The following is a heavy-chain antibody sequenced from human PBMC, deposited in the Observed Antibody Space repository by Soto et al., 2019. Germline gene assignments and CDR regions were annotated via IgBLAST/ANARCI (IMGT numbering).Heavy chain of an antibody. CDR3: ARGRPYDILTGYYSEFDY. Sequence: LSLTCAVSGYSISSGYYWGWIRQPPGKGLEWIGSIYHSGSTYYNPSLKSRVTISVDTSKNQFSLKLSSVAAADTAGYYCARGRPYDILTGYYSEFDYWGQGTLVTVSS. V-gene: IGHV4-38-2*01. CDR2: IYHSGST. CDR1: GYSISSGYY. D-gene: IGHD3-9*01. J-gene: IGHJ4*02.